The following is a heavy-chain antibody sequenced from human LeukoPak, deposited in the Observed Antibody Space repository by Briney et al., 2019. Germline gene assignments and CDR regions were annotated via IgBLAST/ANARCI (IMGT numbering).Heavy chain of an antibody. CDR3: ARVDCSGGSCYRFDY. CDR2: INPNDATT. J-gene: IGHJ4*02. D-gene: IGHD2-15*01. V-gene: IGHV1-46*01. CDR1: GYTLTSYY. Sequence: GASVKVSCKASGYTLTSYYMQWVRQAPGQGLEWMGIINPNDATTSSARKFQGRVTMTSDTSTSTVYMELRSLTSEDTAVYYCARVDCSGGSCYRFDYWGQGTLVTVSS.